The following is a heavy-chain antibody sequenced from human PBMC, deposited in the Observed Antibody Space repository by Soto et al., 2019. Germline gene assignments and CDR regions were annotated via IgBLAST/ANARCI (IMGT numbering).Heavy chain of an antibody. J-gene: IGHJ3*02. CDR3: TIDGWGSYWEYVPTGARDI. CDR2: ISGSGGST. Sequence: WWSVGLSCAASGFTFSSYAMSWVRQAPGKGLEWVSAISGSGGSTYYADSVKGRFTISRDNSKNTLYLQMNSLRAEDTAVYYCTIDGWGSYWEYVPTGARDIWCPRTWVTVSS. D-gene: IGHD3-16*01. V-gene: IGHV3-23*01. CDR1: GFTFSSYA.